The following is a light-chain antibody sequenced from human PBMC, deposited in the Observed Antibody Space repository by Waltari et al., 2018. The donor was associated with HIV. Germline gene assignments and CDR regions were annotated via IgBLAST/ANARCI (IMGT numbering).Light chain of an antibody. V-gene: IGKV4-1*01. J-gene: IGKJ2*01. CDR3: QQFYSTPRT. Sequence: DIVMTQSPDSLAVSLGERATINCKSSQSVLHSSTNKNYLAWYQQRPGQSPKLLIYWASIRDSGVPDRFSGSGSGTDFTLTISHLQAEDVAGYYCQQFYSTPRTFGQGTKLEI. CDR1: QSVLHSSTNKNY. CDR2: WAS.